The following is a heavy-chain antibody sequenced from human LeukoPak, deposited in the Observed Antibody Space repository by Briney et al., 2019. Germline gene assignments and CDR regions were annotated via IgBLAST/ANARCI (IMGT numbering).Heavy chain of an antibody. CDR1: GYTFTDYY. Sequence: ASVKVSCKASGYTFTDYYMHWVRQAPGQGLEWMGWISPNSGGTNYAQKFQGRVTMTRDTSISTAYMELSRLRSDDTAVCYCARAPIAAVTDVILDPWGQGTLVTVSS. J-gene: IGHJ5*02. CDR3: ARAPIAAVTDVILDP. V-gene: IGHV1-2*02. CDR2: ISPNSGGT. D-gene: IGHD4-11*01.